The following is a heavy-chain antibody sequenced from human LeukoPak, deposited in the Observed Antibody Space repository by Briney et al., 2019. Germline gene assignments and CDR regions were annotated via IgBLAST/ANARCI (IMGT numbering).Heavy chain of an antibody. J-gene: IGHJ4*02. CDR1: GFTFSSCG. CDR2: IWYDGSNK. V-gene: IGHV3-33*01. Sequence: GRSLRLSCAASGFTFSSCGMHWVRQAPGKGLEWVAVIWYDGSNKFYADSVKGRFTISRDNSKNTLYLQMNSLRAEDTAVYYCAREIGGSNDYWGQGTLVTVSS. D-gene: IGHD3-16*01. CDR3: AREIGGSNDY.